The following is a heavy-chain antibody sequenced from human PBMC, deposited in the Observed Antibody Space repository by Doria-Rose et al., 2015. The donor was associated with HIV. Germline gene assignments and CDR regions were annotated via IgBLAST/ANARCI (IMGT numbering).Heavy chain of an antibody. CDR2: IFSDDER. J-gene: IGHJ4*02. CDR1: GVSLSSPGMG. Sequence: QITLKECGPVLVKPTETLTLTCTVSGVSLSSPGMGVSWIRQPPGKALEWLANIFSDDERSYKTSLKSRLTIFRVTSKRQVVLTMTDMDPVDTATYYCARIKSSRWYHKYYFDFWGQGTLVIVSA. CDR3: ARIKSSRWYHKYYFDF. V-gene: IGHV2-26*01. D-gene: IGHD6-13*01.